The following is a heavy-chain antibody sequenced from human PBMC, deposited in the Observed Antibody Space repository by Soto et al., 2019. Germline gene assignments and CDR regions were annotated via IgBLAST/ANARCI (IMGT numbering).Heavy chain of an antibody. CDR3: AKEFTKYGSGLGWFDP. V-gene: IGHV3-23*01. D-gene: IGHD3-10*01. Sequence: EVQLLESGGGLVQPGGSLRLSCAASGFTFSSYAMSWVRQAPGKGLEWVSAISGSGGSTYYADSVKGRFTISRDNSKNTLYLQMNGLRAEDTAVYYCAKEFTKYGSGLGWFDPWGQGTLVTVSS. CDR2: ISGSGGST. CDR1: GFTFSSYA. J-gene: IGHJ5*02.